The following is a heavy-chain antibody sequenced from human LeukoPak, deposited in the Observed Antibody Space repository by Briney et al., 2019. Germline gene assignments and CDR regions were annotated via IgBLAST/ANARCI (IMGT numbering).Heavy chain of an antibody. D-gene: IGHD3-16*02. V-gene: IGHV1-24*01. J-gene: IGHJ5*02. CDR2: FDPEDGET. CDR3: ATDFYVWGSYRLSNWFDP. Sequence: ASVKVSCKVSGYTLTELSMHWVRQAPGKGLEWMGGFDPEDGETIYAQKFQGRVTMTEDTSTDTAYMELSSLRSEDTAVYYCATDFYVWGSYRLSNWFDPWGQGTLVTVSS. CDR1: GYTLTELS.